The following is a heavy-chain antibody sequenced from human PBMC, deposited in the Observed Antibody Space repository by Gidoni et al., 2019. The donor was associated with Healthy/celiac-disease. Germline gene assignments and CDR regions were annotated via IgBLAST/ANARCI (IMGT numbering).Heavy chain of an antibody. Sequence: QVQLVESGGGVVQPGRSLRRSCAASGLTVSSYGMHWVRQAPGKGLEWVAVIWYDGSNKYYADSVKGRFTISRDNSKNTLYLQMNSLRAEDTAVYYCARDGLQYPGGYFDYWGQGTLVTVSS. CDR3: ARDGLQYPGGYFDY. V-gene: IGHV3-33*01. CDR2: IWYDGSNK. J-gene: IGHJ4*02. D-gene: IGHD4-4*01. CDR1: GLTVSSYG.